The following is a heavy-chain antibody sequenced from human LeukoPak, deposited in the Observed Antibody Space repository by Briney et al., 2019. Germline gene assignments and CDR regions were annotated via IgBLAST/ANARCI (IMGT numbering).Heavy chain of an antibody. D-gene: IGHD3-22*01. CDR2: MNPNSGNT. Sequence: ASVKVSCKASGYTITSYDINWVRQATGQGLEWMGWMNPNSGNTNYAQKLQGRVTMTTDTSTSTAYMELRSLRSDDTAVYYCARGGRGYYDSSDNWFDPWGQGTLVTVSS. V-gene: IGHV1-8*01. CDR3: ARGGRGYYDSSDNWFDP. CDR1: GYTITSYD. J-gene: IGHJ5*02.